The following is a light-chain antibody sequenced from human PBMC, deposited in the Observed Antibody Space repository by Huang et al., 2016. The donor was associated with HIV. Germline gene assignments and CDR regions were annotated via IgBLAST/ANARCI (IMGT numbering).Light chain of an antibody. CDR1: QSLLYSLNNKNY. CDR2: WAS. CDR3: LQYYNIPLT. J-gene: IGKJ4*01. Sequence: DVVMTQSLESLSVSPGETATINCRSSQSLLYSLNNKNYVVWFQQKPGRPPKVLMYWASKRVCGVPDRFIGSGSGTYSTLTINNLRADDVALYYCLQYYNIPLTFGQGTAVEI. V-gene: IGKV4-1*01.